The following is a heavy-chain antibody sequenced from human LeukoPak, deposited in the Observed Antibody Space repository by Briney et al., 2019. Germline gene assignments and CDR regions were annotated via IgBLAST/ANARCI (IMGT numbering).Heavy chain of an antibody. V-gene: IGHV3-64*01. J-gene: IGHJ3*01. CDR3: ARVRDGYNDAYDF. CDR1: GFTFSTYA. Sequence: GGSLRLSCAASGFTFSTYAMHWVRQAPGKGLEYVSTISSNGGTTYYANSVKGRFTISRDNAKNSLYLQMNSLRAEDTAVYYCARVRDGYNDAYDFWGQGTMVTVTS. D-gene: IGHD5-24*01. CDR2: ISSNGGTT.